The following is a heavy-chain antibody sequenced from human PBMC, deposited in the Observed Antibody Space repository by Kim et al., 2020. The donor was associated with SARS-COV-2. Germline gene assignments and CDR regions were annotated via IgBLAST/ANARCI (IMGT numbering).Heavy chain of an antibody. D-gene: IGHD5-18*01. J-gene: IGHJ4*02. Sequence: ASVKVSCKASGYTFTSYAMNWVRQAPGQGLEWMGWINTNTGNPTYAQGFTGRFVFSLDTSVSTAYLQISSLKAEDTAVYYCARDFYSGGYSYGRLDYWGQGTLVTVSS. CDR3: ARDFYSGGYSYGRLDY. CDR2: INTNTGNP. V-gene: IGHV7-4-1*02. CDR1: GYTFTSYA.